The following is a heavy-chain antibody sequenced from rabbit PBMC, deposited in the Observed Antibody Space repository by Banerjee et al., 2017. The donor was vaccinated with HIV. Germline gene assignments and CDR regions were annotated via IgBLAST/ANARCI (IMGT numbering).Heavy chain of an antibody. Sequence: QSLEESGGDLVKPGASLTLTCTASGFSFSSSYYMCWVRQAPGKGLEWIGCIATGSTATTYYASWAKGRFTISKTSSTTVTLQMTSLTAADTATYFCARGHSTGYGYVDGMDLWGQGTLVTVS. D-gene: IGHD6-1*01. CDR3: ARGHSTGYGYVDGMDL. V-gene: IGHV1S40*01. CDR2: IATGSTATT. J-gene: IGHJ6*01. CDR1: GFSFSSSYY.